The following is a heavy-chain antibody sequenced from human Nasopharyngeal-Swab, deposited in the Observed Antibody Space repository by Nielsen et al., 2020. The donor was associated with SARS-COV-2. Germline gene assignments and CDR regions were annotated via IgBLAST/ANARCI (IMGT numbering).Heavy chain of an antibody. CDR2: INPGGGSA. CDR3: ARGGDPREVVAATDCFDP. D-gene: IGHD2-15*01. Sequence: WVRQAPGQGLGWMGIINPGGGSARYSQNFQGRVTMTRDTSTSTVYMELSSLRSEDTAVYYCARGGDPREVVAATDCFDPWGQGTLVTVSS. J-gene: IGHJ5*02. V-gene: IGHV1-46*01.